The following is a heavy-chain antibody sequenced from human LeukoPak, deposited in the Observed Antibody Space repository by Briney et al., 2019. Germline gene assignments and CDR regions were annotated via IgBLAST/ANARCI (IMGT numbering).Heavy chain of an antibody. CDR3: GRPTKYWLVRGDGVDV. CDR2: IEAGGGDT. J-gene: IGHJ6*02. Sequence: GASLRLSCAASGFTFSSYAMTWVRQAPGKGLEWVASIEAGGGDTYHSDSVKGRFTISRDNSMNTLYLQMNSLRADDTAVYYCGRPTKYWLVRGDGVDVWGQGTTVTVSS. V-gene: IGHV3-23*01. D-gene: IGHD6-19*01. CDR1: GFTFSSYA.